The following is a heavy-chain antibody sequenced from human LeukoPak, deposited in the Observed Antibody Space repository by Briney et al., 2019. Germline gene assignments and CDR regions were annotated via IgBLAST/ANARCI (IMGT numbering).Heavy chain of an antibody. D-gene: IGHD2-2*01. V-gene: IGHV4-4*07. CDR3: ARVGNIVVGDYYYMDV. Sequence: SETLSLTCIVSGGSISSYYWSWIRQPAGKGLEWIGRIYTSGSTNYNPSLKSRVTMSVDTSKNQFSLKLSSVTAADTAVYYCARVGNIVVGDYYYMDVWGKGTTVTVSS. CDR1: GGSISSYY. CDR2: IYTSGST. J-gene: IGHJ6*03.